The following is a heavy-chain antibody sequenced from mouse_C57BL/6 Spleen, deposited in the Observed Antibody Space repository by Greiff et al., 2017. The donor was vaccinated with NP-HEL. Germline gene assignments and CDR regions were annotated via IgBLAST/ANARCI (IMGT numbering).Heavy chain of an antibody. CDR1: GFTFSSYT. D-gene: IGHD2-3*01. Sequence: EVKVVESGGGLVKPGGSLKLSCAASGFTFSSYTMSWVRQTPEKSLEWVATISGGGGNTYYPDSVKGRFTISRDNAKNTLYLQMSSLRSEDTALYYCARHDGYYGAMDYWGQGTSVTVSS. CDR2: ISGGGGNT. V-gene: IGHV5-9*01. CDR3: ARHDGYYGAMDY. J-gene: IGHJ4*01.